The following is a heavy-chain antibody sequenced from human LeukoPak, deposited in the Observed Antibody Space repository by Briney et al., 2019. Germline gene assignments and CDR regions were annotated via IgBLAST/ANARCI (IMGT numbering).Heavy chain of an antibody. Sequence: GGSLRLSCAASGFTFSSYSMNWVRQAPGKGLEWVANIKPDGSEKSYVDSVKGRFTISRDNAKNSLYLQMNSLRAEDTAVYYCLGNWFDPWGQGTLVTVSS. V-gene: IGHV3-7*01. CDR3: LGNWFDP. CDR1: GFTFSSYS. J-gene: IGHJ5*02. CDR2: IKPDGSEK.